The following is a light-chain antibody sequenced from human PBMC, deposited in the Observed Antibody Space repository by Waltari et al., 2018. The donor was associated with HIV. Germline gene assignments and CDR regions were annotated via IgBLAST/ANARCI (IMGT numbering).Light chain of an antibody. J-gene: IGKJ4*01. CDR3: QQYDNLPLT. CDR2: AAS. CDR1: QDITNY. V-gene: IGKV1-33*01. Sequence: DIQMTQSPSSLSASVGDRVTITCQASQDITNYLNWYQQKPGKAPKLLIYAASNLETGVPSRFSGSGSGTDFTFTISSLQPEDIATYHCQQYDNLPLTFGGGTKVEIK.